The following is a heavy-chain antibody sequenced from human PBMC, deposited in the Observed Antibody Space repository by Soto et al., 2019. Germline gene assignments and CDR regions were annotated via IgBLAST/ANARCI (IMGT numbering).Heavy chain of an antibody. CDR2: IYHSGST. D-gene: IGHD3-9*01. Sequence: PSETLSLTCAVSGGSISSGGYSWSWIRQPPGKGLEWIGYIYHSGSTYYNPSLKSRVTISVGRSKNQFSLKLSSVTAADTAVYYCARHARYYDILTGYSTLSWFDTWGQGTRVTVSS. CDR3: ARHARYYDILTGYSTLSWFDT. J-gene: IGHJ5*02. CDR1: GGSISSGGYS. V-gene: IGHV4-30-2*01.